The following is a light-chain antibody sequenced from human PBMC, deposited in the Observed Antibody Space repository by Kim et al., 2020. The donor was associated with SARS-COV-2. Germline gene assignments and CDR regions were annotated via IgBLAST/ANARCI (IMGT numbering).Light chain of an antibody. Sequence: DIQMSQSPSSLSASVGDRVTITCQASQDIRNYLNWYQRKAGKAPKLLIYDASNLETGVPSRLSGSGSGTDFTFTISSLQPEDIATYYCQQYDIPPYTFGQGTKLEI. J-gene: IGKJ2*01. CDR2: DAS. V-gene: IGKV1-33*01. CDR3: QQYDIPPYT. CDR1: QDIRNY.